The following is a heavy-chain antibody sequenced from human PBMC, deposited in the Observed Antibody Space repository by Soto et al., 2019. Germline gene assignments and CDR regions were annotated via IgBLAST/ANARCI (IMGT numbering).Heavy chain of an antibody. J-gene: IGHJ6*02. CDR1: GGSISSGGYS. CDR2: IYESGST. D-gene: IGHD4-17*01. Sequence: QLQLQESGSGLVKPSQTLSLTCAVSGGSISSGGYSWSWIRQPPGKGLEWIGYIYESGSTYYNPSLKGRVTISVDRSKNQFSLKLSSVTAADTAVYYCARAHYGDYGYGMDVWGQGTTVTVSS. CDR3: ARAHYGDYGYGMDV. V-gene: IGHV4-30-2*01.